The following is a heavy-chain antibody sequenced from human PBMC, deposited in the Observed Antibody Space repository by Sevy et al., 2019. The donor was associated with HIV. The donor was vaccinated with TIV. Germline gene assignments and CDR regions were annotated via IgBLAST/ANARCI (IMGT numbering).Heavy chain of an antibody. D-gene: IGHD3-10*01. Sequence: GGSLRLSCAASGLTFSSYGMHWVRQAPGKGLEWVAVISYDGSNKYYADSVKGRFTISRDNSKNTLYLQMNSLRAEDTAVYYCAKDPSGQLTLDYWGQGILVTVSS. V-gene: IGHV3-30*18. CDR1: GLTFSSYG. CDR3: AKDPSGQLTLDY. CDR2: ISYDGSNK. J-gene: IGHJ4*02.